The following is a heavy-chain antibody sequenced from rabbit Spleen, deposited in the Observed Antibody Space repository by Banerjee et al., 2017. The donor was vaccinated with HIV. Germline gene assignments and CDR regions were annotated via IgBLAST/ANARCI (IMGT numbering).Heavy chain of an antibody. D-gene: IGHD2-1*01. J-gene: IGHJ4*01. CDR2: IYADSSGST. Sequence: QSLEESGGDLVKPEGSLTLTCTASGFSFSSSYYMCWVRQAPGKGLECIACIYADSSGSTYYASWAKGRFTISKTSSTTVTLEMTSLTAADTATYFCARGSAAMTMVITGYYLGLWGQGTLVPS. CDR1: GFSFSSSYY. CDR3: ARGSAAMTMVITGYYLGL. V-gene: IGHV1S40*01.